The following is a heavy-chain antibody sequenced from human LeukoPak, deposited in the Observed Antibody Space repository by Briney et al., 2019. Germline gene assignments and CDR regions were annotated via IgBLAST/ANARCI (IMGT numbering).Heavy chain of an antibody. D-gene: IGHD2-2*01. Sequence: GGSLRLSCRASGFAFSSYWMSWVREAPGKGLEWVAMIKQDGSEEHYVDSVEGRFTISRDNAENSLYLQMDSLRVDDTAVYYCAGSTGWHLDDWGQGTLATVSS. CDR2: IKQDGSEE. CDR1: GFAFSSYW. J-gene: IGHJ4*02. V-gene: IGHV3-7*01. CDR3: AGSTGWHLDD.